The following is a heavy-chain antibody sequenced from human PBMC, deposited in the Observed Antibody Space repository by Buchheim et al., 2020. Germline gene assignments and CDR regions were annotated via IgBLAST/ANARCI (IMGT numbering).Heavy chain of an antibody. CDR2: ISSSGSTI. Sequence: EVQLVESGGGLVQPGGSLRLSCAASGFTFSSYEMNWVRQAPGKGLEWVSYISSSGSTIYYADSVKGRFTISRDNAKNSLYLQMNSLRAEDTAVYYCASIQHYYGSGSYYSDYGMDAWGQGTT. CDR1: GFTFSSYE. CDR3: ASIQHYYGSGSYYSDYGMDA. J-gene: IGHJ6*02. V-gene: IGHV3-48*03. D-gene: IGHD3-10*01.